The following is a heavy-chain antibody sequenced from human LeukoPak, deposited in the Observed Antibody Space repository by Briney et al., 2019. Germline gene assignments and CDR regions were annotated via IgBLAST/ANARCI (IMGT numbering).Heavy chain of an antibody. CDR1: GFTFSSYG. D-gene: IGHD3-9*01. Sequence: GGSLRLSCAASGFTFSSYGMHWVRQAPGKGLEWVAFIRYDGSNKYYADSVKGRLTISRDNSKNTLYLQMNSLRAEDTAVYYCAKDAGVLRYFDWLSSAFDYWGQGTLVTVSS. V-gene: IGHV3-30*02. J-gene: IGHJ4*02. CDR2: IRYDGSNK. CDR3: AKDAGVLRYFDWLSSAFDY.